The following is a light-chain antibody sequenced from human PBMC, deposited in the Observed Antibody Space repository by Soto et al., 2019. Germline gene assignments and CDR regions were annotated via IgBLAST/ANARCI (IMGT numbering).Light chain of an antibody. J-gene: IGKJ1*01. CDR1: QSITDW. Sequence: DIQMTQSPSTLSASAGDRVTITCRASQSITDWLAWYQQKPGKAPKFLIYKASNLEGGVPSRFSGSGSGTEFTLTISSVQPDDFASYYCQYWDNYSWTFGQGTKVEIK. V-gene: IGKV1-5*03. CDR3: QYWDNYSWT. CDR2: KAS.